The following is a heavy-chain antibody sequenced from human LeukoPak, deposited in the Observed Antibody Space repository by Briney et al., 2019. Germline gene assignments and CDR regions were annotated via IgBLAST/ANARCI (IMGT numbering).Heavy chain of an antibody. D-gene: IGHD3-16*02. CDR3: ARGWYYDYVWGSYRYPDAFDI. V-gene: IGHV4-59*01. CDR1: GGFISSYY. J-gene: IGHJ3*02. Sequence: KPSETLFLTCTVCGGFISSYYWWGIRHPPGEGVEWSEHIYYSGSTNYNPSLKSRVTISVDTSKNQFSLKLSSVTAADTAVYYCARGWYYDYVWGSYRYPDAFDIWGQGTMVTVSS. CDR2: IYYSGST.